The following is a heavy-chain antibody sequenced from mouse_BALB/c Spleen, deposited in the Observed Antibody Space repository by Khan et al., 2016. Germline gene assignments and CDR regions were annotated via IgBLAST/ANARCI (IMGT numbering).Heavy chain of an antibody. CDR2: IIYSGST. CDR1: GYSITSDYA. CDR3: ASDGPNYAMDY. J-gene: IGHJ4*01. V-gene: IGHV3-2*02. D-gene: IGHD2-3*01. Sequence: EVQLQESGPGLMKPSQSLSLTCTVTGYSITSDYAWNWIRQFPGNKLEWMGYIIYSGSTPYTPSLKSRISITRDTSKNQFFLQLNSVTIEDTATYYWASDGPNYAMDYWGQGTSVTVSS.